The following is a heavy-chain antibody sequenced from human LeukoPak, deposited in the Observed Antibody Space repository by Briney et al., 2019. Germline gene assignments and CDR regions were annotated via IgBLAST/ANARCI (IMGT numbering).Heavy chain of an antibody. CDR1: GDSTSSGTYY. J-gene: IGHJ4*02. Sequence: TSETPSLTCTVSGDSTSSGTYYWSWIRQPAGKGLEWIGRIYSGGSTNYNPSLKSRVTISVDTSKNQFSPKLSSVTAADTAVYYCARESMVRGVNNSDYWGQGTLVTVSS. V-gene: IGHV4-61*02. CDR3: ARESMVRGVNNSDY. D-gene: IGHD3-10*01. CDR2: IYSGGST.